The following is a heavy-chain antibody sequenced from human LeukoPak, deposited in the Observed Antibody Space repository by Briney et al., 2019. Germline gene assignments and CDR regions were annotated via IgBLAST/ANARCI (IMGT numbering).Heavy chain of an antibody. Sequence: ASVKFSCKTSGYTFSGYYMHWVRQAPGQGLEWVGRINPDSGGTNYAQKFQDRVTMTRDTSMSAAYMEISRLTYDDTAVYYCGRGIQSFDPWGQGTLVTVSS. V-gene: IGHV1-2*02. CDR2: INPDSGGT. CDR1: GYTFSGYY. CDR3: GRGIQSFDP. J-gene: IGHJ5*02.